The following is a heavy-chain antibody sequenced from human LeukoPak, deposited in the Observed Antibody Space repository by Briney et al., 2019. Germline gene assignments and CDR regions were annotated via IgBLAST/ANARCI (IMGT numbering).Heavy chain of an antibody. CDR2: IYYSGST. CDR3: ARLVGAAHFDY. J-gene: IGHJ4*02. D-gene: IGHD1-26*01. Sequence: SETLSLTCTVSGGSISSYYWSWIRQPPGKGLEWIGYIYYSGSTNYNPSLESRVTISVDTSKNQFSLKLSSVTAADTAVYYCARLVGAAHFDYWGQGTLVTVSS. CDR1: GGSISSYY. V-gene: IGHV4-59*01.